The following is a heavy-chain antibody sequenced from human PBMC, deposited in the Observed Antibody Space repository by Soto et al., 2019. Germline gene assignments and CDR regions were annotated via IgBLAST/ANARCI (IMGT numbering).Heavy chain of an antibody. CDR1: GYTFTGYF. D-gene: IGHD3-10*01. V-gene: IGHV1-2*02. CDR3: ARVIRGAYYNSPLDT. J-gene: IGHJ5*02. Sequence: ASGKVSCKASGYTFTGYFMHWVRQAPGQGLEWMGWINPYSGGADYAQSFQGRVTMTRDTSISTVYMELSRLRFDDTAVYYCARVIRGAYYNSPLDTWGQGTVVTVS. CDR2: INPYSGGA.